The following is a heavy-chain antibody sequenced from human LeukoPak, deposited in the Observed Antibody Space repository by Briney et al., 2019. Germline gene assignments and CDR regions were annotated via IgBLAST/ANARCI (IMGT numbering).Heavy chain of an antibody. V-gene: IGHV1-18*01. D-gene: IGHD3-3*01. J-gene: IGHJ3*02. CDR2: ISAYNGNT. CDR1: GYTFTSYG. CDR3: ARVVVVPAANSFVTIFGVVMASDAFDI. Sequence: GASVTVSCKASGYTFTSYGISWVRQAPGQGLEGMGWISAYNGNTNYAQKLQGRVTMTTDTSTSTAYMELRSLRSDDTAVYYCARVVVVPAANSFVTIFGVVMASDAFDIWGQGTMVTVSS.